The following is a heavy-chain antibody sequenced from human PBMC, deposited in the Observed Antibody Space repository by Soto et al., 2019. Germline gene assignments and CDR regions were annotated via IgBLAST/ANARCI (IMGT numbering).Heavy chain of an antibody. CDR1: GFTFSRHW. D-gene: IGHD3-16*01. V-gene: IGHV3-74*01. CDR3: ARVGDGYDVFDI. CDR2: INSDGSSI. Sequence: GGSLRLSCAASGFTFSRHWMHWVRQAPGKGLVWVSRINSDGSSINYADSVKGRFTISRDNAKSTLYLQMNSLRAEDTAVYYCARVGDGYDVFDIWGQGTMVTVSS. J-gene: IGHJ3*02.